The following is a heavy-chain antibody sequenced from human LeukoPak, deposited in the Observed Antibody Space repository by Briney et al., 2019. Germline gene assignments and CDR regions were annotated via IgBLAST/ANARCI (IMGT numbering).Heavy chain of an antibody. CDR1: GYTFTGYY. CDR2: INPNGGGT. V-gene: IGHV1-2*02. J-gene: IGHJ4*02. D-gene: IGHD2-2*01. Sequence: ASVKVSCKASGYTFTGYYMHWVRQAPGQGLEWMGWINPNGGGTNYAQKFQGRVTMTRDTSISTAYMELSRLRSDDTAVYYCARVVVVPAAGPLDYWGQGTLVTVSS. CDR3: ARVVVVPAAGPLDY.